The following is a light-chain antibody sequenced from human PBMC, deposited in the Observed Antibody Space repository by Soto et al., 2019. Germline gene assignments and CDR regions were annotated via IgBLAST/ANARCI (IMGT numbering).Light chain of an antibody. CDR1: DSNIGRHS. CDR3: SAWDGSLNGYV. V-gene: IGLV1-44*01. Sequence: QSVLTQPPSASGTPGQRVTISCSGSDSNIGRHSVNWYQQLPGTAPKVLIYSNNQRPSGVPGRFSGSKSGTSASLAISGLQSEDEAEYYCSAWDGSLNGYVFGTGTKVTVL. J-gene: IGLJ1*01. CDR2: SNN.